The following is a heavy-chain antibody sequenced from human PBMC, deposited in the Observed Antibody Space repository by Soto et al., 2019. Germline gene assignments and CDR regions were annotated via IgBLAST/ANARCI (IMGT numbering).Heavy chain of an antibody. Sequence: GGSLRLSCAASGFTFDDYAMHWVRQAPGKGLEWVSGISWNSGSIGYADSVKGRFTISRDNAKNSLYLQMNSLRAEDTALYYCAKGSVAGTLYYYYYMDVWGKGTTVTVSS. D-gene: IGHD6-19*01. J-gene: IGHJ6*03. CDR3: AKGSVAGTLYYYYYMDV. V-gene: IGHV3-9*01. CDR1: GFTFDDYA. CDR2: ISWNSGSI.